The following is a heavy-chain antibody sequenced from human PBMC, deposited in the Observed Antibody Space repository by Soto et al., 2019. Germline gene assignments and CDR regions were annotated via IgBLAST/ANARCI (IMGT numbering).Heavy chain of an antibody. CDR1: GASISGFY. D-gene: IGHD1-1*01. CDR2: IYATGTT. V-gene: IGHV4-4*07. CDR3: VRDGTKTLRDWFDP. J-gene: IGHJ5*02. Sequence: SETLSLTCTVSGASISGFYWSWIRKSAGKGLEWIGRIYATGTTDYNPSLKSRVMMSVDTSKKQFSLKLRSVTAADTAVYYCVRDGTKTLRDWFDPWGQGISLTVSS.